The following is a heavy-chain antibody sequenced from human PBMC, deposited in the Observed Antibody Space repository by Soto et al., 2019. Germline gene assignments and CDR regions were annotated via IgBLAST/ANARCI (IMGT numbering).Heavy chain of an antibody. Sequence: QVQLVESGGGVVQPGRSLRLSCAASGFSFSSYAMHWVRQAPGKGLEWVAVISYDGSNKYYADSVKGRFTISRDNSKNTLYLQMNSLRAEDTAVYYCAREDGYNSDYFDYWGQGTLVTVFS. CDR2: ISYDGSNK. D-gene: IGHD5-12*01. V-gene: IGHV3-30-3*01. J-gene: IGHJ4*02. CDR1: GFSFSSYA. CDR3: AREDGYNSDYFDY.